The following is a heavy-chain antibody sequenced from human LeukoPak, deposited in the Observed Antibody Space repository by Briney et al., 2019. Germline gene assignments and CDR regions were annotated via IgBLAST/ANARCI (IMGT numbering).Heavy chain of an antibody. CDR1: GYTFTSNY. CDR2: ISPSGGST. J-gene: IGHJ4*02. D-gene: IGHD6-13*01. Sequence: ASVKVSCKAFGYTFTSNYMHWVRQAPGQGPEWMGVISPSGGSTTYAQKFQGRVTLTRDMSTSTDYLELSSLRSEDTAIYYCAREGRGVPGAIAAVKGFDYWGQGTLVTVSS. V-gene: IGHV1-46*01. CDR3: AREGRGVPGAIAAVKGFDY.